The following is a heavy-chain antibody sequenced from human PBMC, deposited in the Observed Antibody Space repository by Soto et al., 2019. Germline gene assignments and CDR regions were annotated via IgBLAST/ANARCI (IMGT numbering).Heavy chain of an antibody. J-gene: IGHJ6*02. CDR2: ISYDGSNK. D-gene: IGHD3-10*01. Sequence: GGSLRLSCAASGFTFSSYGMHWVRPAPGKGLEWVAVISYDGSNKYYADSVKGRFTISRDNSKNTLYLQMNSLRAEDTAVYYCAKDHSLWFGELCRRTWCPDLDYYYYGMDVWGQGTTVTVS. V-gene: IGHV3-30*18. CDR1: GFTFSSYG. CDR3: AKDHSLWFGELCRRTWCPDLDYYYYGMDV.